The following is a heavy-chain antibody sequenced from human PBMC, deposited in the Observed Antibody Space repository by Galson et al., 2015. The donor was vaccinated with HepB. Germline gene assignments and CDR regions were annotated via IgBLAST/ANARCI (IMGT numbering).Heavy chain of an antibody. CDR2: FDWDGAT. J-gene: IGHJ6*02. V-gene: IGHV2-70*11. CDR3: GRMRLPNYGVDV. CDR1: GFSLNTLGIF. Sequence: PALVKPTQTLTLTCTFSGFSLNTLGIFMGWFRQPPGKALEWLARFDWDGATYYNTSLKARLTVSKDTSRNQVVLTMANVAPEDTGTYYCGRMRLPNYGVDVWGPGTTVIVSS.